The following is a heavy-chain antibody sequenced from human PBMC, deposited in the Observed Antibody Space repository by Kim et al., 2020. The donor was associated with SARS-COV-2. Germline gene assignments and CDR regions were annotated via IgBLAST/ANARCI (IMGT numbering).Heavy chain of an antibody. Sequence: GGSLRLSCAASGFTFSYYAMHWVRQPPGKGLEWVAIISYDESNKYYTDSVKGRFTISRDNSKNMLYLQMSSLTADDTAVYYCARDEVATFYDYTWRSYRPPSEGRLDVWGQGTTVTVSS. V-gene: IGHV3-30*04. D-gene: IGHD3-16*02. CDR2: ISYDESNK. CDR1: GFTFSYYA. CDR3: ARDEVATFYDYTWRSYRPPSEGRLDV. J-gene: IGHJ6*02.